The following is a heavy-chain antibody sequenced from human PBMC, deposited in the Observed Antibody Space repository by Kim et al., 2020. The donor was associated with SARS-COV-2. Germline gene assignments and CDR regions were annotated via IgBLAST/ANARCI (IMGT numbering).Heavy chain of an antibody. CDR3: ATPIGATEGSFDY. J-gene: IGHJ4*02. V-gene: IGHV4-59*13. CDR1: GGSISSYY. CDR2: IYYSGST. D-gene: IGHD5-12*01. Sequence: SETLSLTCTVSGGSISSYYWSWIRQPPGKGLEWIGYIYYSGSTNYNPSLKSRVTISVDTSKNQFSLKLSTVTAADTAVYYCATPIGATEGSFDYWGQGTLVTVSS.